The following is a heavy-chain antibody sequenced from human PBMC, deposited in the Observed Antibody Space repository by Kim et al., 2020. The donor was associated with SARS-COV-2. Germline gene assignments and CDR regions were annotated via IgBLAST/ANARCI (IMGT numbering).Heavy chain of an antibody. CDR3: ARDRYYYDSSSVDYYYNGVDV. Sequence: SETLSLTCTVSGGSISSGGYYWSWIRQHPGKGLEWIGYIYYSGSTYYNPSLKSRVTISVDTSKNQFSLKLSSVTAADTAVYYCARDRYYYDSSSVDYYYNGVDVWGQGTTVTVSS. CDR2: IYYSGST. J-gene: IGHJ6*02. CDR1: GGSISSGGYY. D-gene: IGHD3-22*01. V-gene: IGHV4-31*03.